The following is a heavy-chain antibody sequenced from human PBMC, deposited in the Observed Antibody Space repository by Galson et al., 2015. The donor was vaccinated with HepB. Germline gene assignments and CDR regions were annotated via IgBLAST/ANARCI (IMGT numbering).Heavy chain of an antibody. CDR1: GFTFSSYG. D-gene: IGHD7-27*01. V-gene: IGHV3-30*02. J-gene: IGHJ6*02. CDR3: AKTVTGAFYYYYGMDV. Sequence: SLRLSCAASGFTFSSYGMHWVRQAPGKGLEWVAFIRYDGSNKYYADSVKGRFTISRDNSKNTLYLQMNSLRAEDTAVYYCAKTVTGAFYYYYGMDVWGQGTRSPSP. CDR2: IRYDGSNK.